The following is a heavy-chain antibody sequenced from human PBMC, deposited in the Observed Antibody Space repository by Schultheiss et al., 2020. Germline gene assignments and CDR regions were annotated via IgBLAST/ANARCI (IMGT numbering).Heavy chain of an antibody. CDR1: GGSISSGDYY. CDR3: ARDTYYYDSSGYYYYYMDV. Sequence: SQTLSLTCTVSGGSISSGDYYWSWIRQPPGKGLEWIGYIYYSGSTYYNPSLKSRVTISVDTSKNQFSLKLSSVTAADTAVYFCARDTYYYDSSGYYYYYMDVWGKGTTVTVSS. J-gene: IGHJ6*03. V-gene: IGHV4-30-4*01. D-gene: IGHD3-22*01. CDR2: IYYSGST.